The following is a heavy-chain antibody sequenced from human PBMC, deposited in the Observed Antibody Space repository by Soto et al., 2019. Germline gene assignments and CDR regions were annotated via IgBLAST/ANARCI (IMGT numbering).Heavy chain of an antibody. J-gene: IGHJ4*02. CDR2: ISGSGGST. D-gene: IGHD4-4*01. V-gene: IGHV3-23*01. CDR3: AREGRDDYNWRPFDY. Sequence: GKGLEWVSAISGSGGSTYYADSVKGRFTISRDNAKNTLYLQMNSLRAEDTAVYYCAREGRDDYNWRPFDYWGQGTLVTVSS.